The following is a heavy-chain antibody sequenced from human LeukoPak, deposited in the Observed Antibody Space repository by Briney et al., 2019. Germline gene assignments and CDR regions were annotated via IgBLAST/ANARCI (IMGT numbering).Heavy chain of an antibody. Sequence: PGGSLRLSCAASGFTFNSIGMNWFRQAPGKGLEWVSYISSTSGTIYYADSVKGRFTISRDSARTSLYLQMNSLRAEDTAVYYCARDLAAGILWFDPWGQGILVTVSS. CDR2: ISSTSGTI. CDR1: GFTFNSIG. D-gene: IGHD6-13*01. CDR3: ARDLAAGILWFDP. J-gene: IGHJ5*02. V-gene: IGHV3-48*01.